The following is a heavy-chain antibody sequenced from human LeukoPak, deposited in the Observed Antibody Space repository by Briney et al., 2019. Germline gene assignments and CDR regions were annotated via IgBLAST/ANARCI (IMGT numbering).Heavy chain of an antibody. D-gene: IGHD3-10*01. CDR3: VRGGRLTLVSGRPYGFDI. J-gene: IGHJ3*02. Sequence: GGSLRLSCAASGFTFSNCWMSWVRQAPGKGPEWVASIKQDESEKAYVDSVKGRFTISRDNAKNSLYLQMNSLRAEDTAVYYCVRGGRLTLVSGRPYGFDIWGQGTLVTVSS. V-gene: IGHV3-7*01. CDR1: GFTFSNCW. CDR2: IKQDESEK.